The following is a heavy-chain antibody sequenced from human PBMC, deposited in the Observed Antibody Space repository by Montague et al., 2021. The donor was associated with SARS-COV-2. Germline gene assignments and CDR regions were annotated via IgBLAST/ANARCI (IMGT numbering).Heavy chain of an antibody. CDR3: ASSGITLTGLDAFDI. D-gene: IGHD3-9*01. V-gene: IGHV6-1*01. CDR2: TYYRSKWDS. J-gene: IGHJ3*02. Sequence: CAISGDSVSSKSVAWNWIRQSPSRGLEWLGRTYYRSKWDSDYAESVKRRLVITPDTSKNQVSLQLNPVIPEDTAVYFCASSGITLTGLDAFDIWGQGTMVTVSS. CDR1: GDSVSSKSVA.